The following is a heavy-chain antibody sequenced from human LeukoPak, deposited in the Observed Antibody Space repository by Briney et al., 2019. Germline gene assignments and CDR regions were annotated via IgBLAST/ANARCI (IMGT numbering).Heavy chain of an antibody. Sequence: SETLSLTCTVSGGSISTHYWSWIRQPPGKGLEWIGYIYYSGSANYNPSLNSRVSISVDTSKNQFSLHLISVTAADTAVYYCARDRPTWSSLRSDYMDVWGKGTTVTVSS. J-gene: IGHJ6*03. V-gene: IGHV4-59*11. CDR2: IYYSGSA. CDR3: ARDRPTWSSLRSDYMDV. CDR1: GGSISTHY. D-gene: IGHD3-10*01.